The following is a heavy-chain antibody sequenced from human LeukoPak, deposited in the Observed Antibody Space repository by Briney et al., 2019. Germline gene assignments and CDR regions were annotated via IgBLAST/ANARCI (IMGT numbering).Heavy chain of an antibody. CDR1: GGSISSSSYY. CDR2: IYYSGST. V-gene: IGHV4-39*01. J-gene: IGHJ5*02. D-gene: IGHD3-10*01. Sequence: PSETLSLTCTVSGGSISSSSYYWGWIRQPPGKGLEWIGSIYYSGSTYYNPSLKSRVTISVDTSKNQFSLKLSSVTAADTAVYYCARHHPLLWFGELLILDWFDPWGQGTLVTVSS. CDR3: ARHHPLLWFGELLILDWFDP.